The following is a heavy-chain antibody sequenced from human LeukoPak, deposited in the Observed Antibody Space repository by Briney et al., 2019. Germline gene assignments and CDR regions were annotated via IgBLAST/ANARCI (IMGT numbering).Heavy chain of an antibody. J-gene: IGHJ4*02. V-gene: IGHV3-23*01. CDR2: ISGSGGST. Sequence: GGSLRLSCAASGFTFNTYAMHWVRQAPGKGLEWVSAISGSGGSTYYADSVKGRFTISRDNSKNTLYLQMNSLRAEDTAVYYCAMYSSAGGTRFWGQGTLVTVSS. CDR3: AMYSSAGGTRF. CDR1: GFTFNTYA. D-gene: IGHD6-25*01.